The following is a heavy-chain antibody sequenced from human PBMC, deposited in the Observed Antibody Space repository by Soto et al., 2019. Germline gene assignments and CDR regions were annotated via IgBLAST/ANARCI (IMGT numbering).Heavy chain of an antibody. Sequence: ETLSLTCTVSGGSISSYYWSWIRQPPGKGLEWIGYIYYSGSTNYNPSLKSRVTISVDTSKNQFSLKLSSVTAADTAVYYCARHRIAAAGTADYWGQGTLVTVSS. D-gene: IGHD6-13*01. CDR1: GGSISSYY. CDR3: ARHRIAAAGTADY. J-gene: IGHJ4*02. CDR2: IYYSGST. V-gene: IGHV4-59*08.